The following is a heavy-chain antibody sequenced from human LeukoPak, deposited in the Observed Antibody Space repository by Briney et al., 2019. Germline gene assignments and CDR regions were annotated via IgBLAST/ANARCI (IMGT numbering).Heavy chain of an antibody. CDR1: GGSISSGDYY. Sequence: SETLSLTCTVSGGSISSGDYYWSWIRQPPGKGLEWIGYIYYSGSTYYNPSLKSRVTISVDTSKNQFSLKLSSVTAADTAVYYCASSIFGVVNFDYWGQGTLVTVSS. V-gene: IGHV4-30-4*08. D-gene: IGHD3-3*01. J-gene: IGHJ4*02. CDR2: IYYSGST. CDR3: ASSIFGVVNFDY.